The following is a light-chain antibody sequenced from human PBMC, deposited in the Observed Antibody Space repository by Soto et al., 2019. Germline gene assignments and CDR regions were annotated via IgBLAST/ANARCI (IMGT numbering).Light chain of an antibody. Sequence: QSALTQPRSVSGSPGQSVTISCTGTSSDVGGYNYVSWYQQHPGKAPKLMIYDVSKGPSGVPDRFSGSKSGNTASLTISGLQAEDEADYYCCSSAGTYTSVFGGGTKLTVL. J-gene: IGLJ3*02. CDR1: SSDVGGYNY. CDR2: DVS. CDR3: CSSAGTYTSV. V-gene: IGLV2-11*01.